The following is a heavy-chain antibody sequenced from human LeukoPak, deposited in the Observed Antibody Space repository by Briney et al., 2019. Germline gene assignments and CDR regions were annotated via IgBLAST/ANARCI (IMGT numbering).Heavy chain of an antibody. D-gene: IGHD2/OR15-2a*01. Sequence: PSETLSLTCTVSGGSISSYYWSWIRQPPGKGLEWIGYIYYSGSTNYNPSLKSRVTISVDRSKNQFSLKLSSVTAADTAVYYCARAIEGLDYWGQGTLVTVSS. CDR3: ARAIEGLDY. CDR1: GGSISSYY. V-gene: IGHV4-59*12. J-gene: IGHJ4*02. CDR2: IYYSGST.